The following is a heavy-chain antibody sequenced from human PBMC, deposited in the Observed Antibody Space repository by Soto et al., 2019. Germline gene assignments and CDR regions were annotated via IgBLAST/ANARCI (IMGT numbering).Heavy chain of an antibody. CDR3: ARGGPQGFCSSTSCYLRNYFDY. D-gene: IGHD2-2*01. J-gene: IGHJ4*02. Sequence: GASVKVSCKASGGTFSSYAISWVRQAPGQGLEWMGGIIPIFGTANYAQKFQGRVTITADESTSTAYMELSSLRSEDTAVYYCARGGPQGFCSSTSCYLRNYFDYWRQGTLVTVSS. V-gene: IGHV1-69*13. CDR1: GGTFSSYA. CDR2: IIPIFGTA.